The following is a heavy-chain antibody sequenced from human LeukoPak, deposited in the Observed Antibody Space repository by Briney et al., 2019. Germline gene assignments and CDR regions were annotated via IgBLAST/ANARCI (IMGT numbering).Heavy chain of an antibody. Sequence: SETLSLTCAVYGGSFSGYYWSWIRQPPGKGLEWIGEINHSGSTNYNPSLKSRVTISVDTSKNQFSLKLTSVTAADTAVYYCARTHSGSSSEFRYHYMDVWGKGTTVAVSS. CDR1: GGSFSGYY. CDR3: ARTHSGSSSEFRYHYMDV. V-gene: IGHV4-34*01. D-gene: IGHD1-26*01. J-gene: IGHJ6*03. CDR2: INHSGST.